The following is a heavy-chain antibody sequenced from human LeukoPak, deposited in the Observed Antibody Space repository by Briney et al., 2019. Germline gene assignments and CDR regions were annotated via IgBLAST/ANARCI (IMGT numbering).Heavy chain of an antibody. V-gene: IGHV3-48*01. CDR1: GFTFNSFS. CDR2: ISSSSSTI. Sequence: PGGSLRLSCAASGFTFNSFSMNWVRQAPGKGLEWVSYISSSSSTIYYADSVKGRFTISRDNSKNTLYLQMNSLRAEDTAVYYCARLTYYYDSSSGDWFDPWGQGTLVTVSS. CDR3: ARLTYYYDSSSGDWFDP. D-gene: IGHD3-22*01. J-gene: IGHJ5*02.